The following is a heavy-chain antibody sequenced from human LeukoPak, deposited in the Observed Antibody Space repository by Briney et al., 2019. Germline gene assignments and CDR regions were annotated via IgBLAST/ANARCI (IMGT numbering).Heavy chain of an antibody. CDR1: GGSFSGYY. D-gene: IGHD5-18*01. V-gene: IGHV4-34*01. CDR3: ARRPPGYSYGAAFDY. CDR2: INHSGST. J-gene: IGHJ4*02. Sequence: KPSETLSLTCAVYGGSFSGYYWSWIRQPPGKGLEWIGEINHSGSTNYNPSLKSRVTISVDTSKNQFSLKLSSVTAADTAVYYCARRPPGYSYGAAFDYWGQGTLVTVSS.